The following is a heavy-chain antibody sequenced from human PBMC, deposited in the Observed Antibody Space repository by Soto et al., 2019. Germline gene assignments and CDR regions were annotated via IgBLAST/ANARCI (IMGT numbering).Heavy chain of an antibody. CDR2: INGDGTTT. J-gene: IGHJ4*02. Sequence: EVQLVESGGGLVQPGGSLRLSCAASGFTFSKSWMHWVRQTPGKGLVWVSRINGDGTTTNYADSVKGRFAISRDNAQNTLYLQMTSLRAEDTVVYSCARDQGNVGAATTMVYWSQGSMVTFSS. D-gene: IGHD4-17*01. CDR3: ARDQGNVGAATTMVY. CDR1: GFTFSKSW. V-gene: IGHV3-74*01.